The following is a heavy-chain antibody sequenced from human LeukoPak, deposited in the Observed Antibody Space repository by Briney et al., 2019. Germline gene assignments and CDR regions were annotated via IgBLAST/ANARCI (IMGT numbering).Heavy chain of an antibody. V-gene: IGHV3-66*01. J-gene: IGHJ4*02. CDR2: IYSGGDT. D-gene: IGHD3-10*01. Sequence: GGSLRLSCAASGFTVSGNYMSWVRQAPGKGLEWVSVIYSGGDTYYADSVRGRFTTSRDNSENTLYLQMNRLRAEDTAVYYCARTLGESYDSWGQGTLDTVSS. CDR3: ARTLGESYDS. CDR1: GFTVSGNY.